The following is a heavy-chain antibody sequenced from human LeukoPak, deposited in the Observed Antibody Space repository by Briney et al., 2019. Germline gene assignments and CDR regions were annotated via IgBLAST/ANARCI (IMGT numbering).Heavy chain of an antibody. J-gene: IGHJ4*02. Sequence: ASVKVSCKASGYTFTSYDINWVRQATGQGLEWMGWMNPNSGNTGYAQKFQGRVTMTRNTSISTAYMELSRLRSDDTAVYYCARALYYDILTGYYPINYWGQGTLVTVSS. V-gene: IGHV1-8*01. CDR2: MNPNSGNT. D-gene: IGHD3-9*01. CDR1: GYTFTSYD. CDR3: ARALYYDILTGYYPINY.